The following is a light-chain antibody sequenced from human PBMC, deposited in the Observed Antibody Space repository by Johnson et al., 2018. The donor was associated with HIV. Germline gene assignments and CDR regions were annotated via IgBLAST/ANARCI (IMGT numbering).Light chain of an antibody. V-gene: IGLV1-51*01. Sequence: QSVLTQSPSVSAAPGQKVTVSCSGSNTNIGNDFVSWYQQLPGKAPRLLIYDNNKRPSGIPDRFSGSKSGTSATLGITGLQTGDEADYYCATWDNSLSSGGVFGTGTKVTVL. CDR3: ATWDNSLSSGGV. CDR2: DNN. CDR1: NTNIGNDF. J-gene: IGLJ1*01.